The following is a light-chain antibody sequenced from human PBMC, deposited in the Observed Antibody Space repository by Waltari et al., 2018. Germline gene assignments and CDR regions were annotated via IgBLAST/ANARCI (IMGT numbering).Light chain of an antibody. J-gene: IGLJ3*02. CDR1: SSNVGGSNS. CDR2: DVS. CDR3: CSYAGTYTWV. V-gene: IGLV2-11*01. Sequence: QSALTQPRPVSGSPGQSVPISCTGTSSNVGGSNSVSWYQQYPGTAPKLIIFDVSKRPSGVPDRFSGSKSGNTASLTISGLQAEDEADYHCCSYAGTYTWVFGGGTNLTVL.